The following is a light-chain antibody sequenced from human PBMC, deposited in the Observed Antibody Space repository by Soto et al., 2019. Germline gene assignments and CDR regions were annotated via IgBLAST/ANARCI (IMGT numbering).Light chain of an antibody. CDR1: NIGRKS. CDR2: DDS. V-gene: IGLV3-21*02. Sequence: SYELTQAPSVSVAPGQSATITCGGKNIGRKSVSWYQKKPGQAPALVVHDDSDRASGIPERFSGSNSGNTATLNIRGAEAGDEADYFCQVWDRSGDYPIFGGGTQLTVL. CDR3: QVWDRSGDYPI. J-gene: IGLJ2*01.